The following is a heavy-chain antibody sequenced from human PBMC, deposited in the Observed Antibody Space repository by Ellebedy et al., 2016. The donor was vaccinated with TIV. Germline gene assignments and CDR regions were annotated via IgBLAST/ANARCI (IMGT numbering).Heavy chain of an antibody. CDR3: ARLADLWFGEIFD. CDR2: ISGSDPGT. D-gene: IGHD3-10*01. J-gene: IGHJ4*02. V-gene: IGHV3-23*01. CDR1: GFTFANYD. Sequence: GGSLRLSCATSGFTFANYDMSWVRQAPGRGLEWVAAISGSDPGTYHTDSVKGRFTISRDNAKHSLYLEMSSLRVEDTAVYYCARLADLWFGEIFDWGQGTLVTFSS.